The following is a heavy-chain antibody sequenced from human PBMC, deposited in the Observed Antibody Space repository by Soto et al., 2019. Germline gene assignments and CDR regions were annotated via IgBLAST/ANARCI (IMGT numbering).Heavy chain of an antibody. J-gene: IGHJ6*02. Sequence: QVQLVESGGGVVQPGRSLRLSCAASGLNFNRNGMHWVRQAPGKGLEWVAVIWYDGSKESYSDSVKGRFTISRDNSKNMLYLQMNSVRVEDTAVYFCARDRSAGNYIYYGMDVWGQGTTVTVSS. CDR1: GLNFNRNG. CDR3: ARDRSAGNYIYYGMDV. D-gene: IGHD1-1*01. CDR2: IWYDGSKE. V-gene: IGHV3-33*01.